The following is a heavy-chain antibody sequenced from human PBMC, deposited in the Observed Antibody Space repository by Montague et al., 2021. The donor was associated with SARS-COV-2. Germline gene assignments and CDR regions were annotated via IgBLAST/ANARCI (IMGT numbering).Heavy chain of an antibody. CDR3: ARTGYSSGWHSFDY. V-gene: IGHV4-4*02. D-gene: IGHD6-19*01. J-gene: IGHJ4*02. Sequence: TNYNPSLKSRVIISVDNSKNQFSLKLSSVTAADTAVYYCARTGYSSGWHSFDYWGKGKMVT. CDR2: T.